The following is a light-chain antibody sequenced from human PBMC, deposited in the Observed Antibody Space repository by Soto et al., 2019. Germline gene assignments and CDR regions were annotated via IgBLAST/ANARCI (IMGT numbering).Light chain of an antibody. Sequence: EIVLTQSPGTLSLFPGERATLSCRASQSVSSTYLAWYQQKPGQAPRLLIYGVSSRATGIPDRFSGSGSGTDFTLTISRLEPEYFAVYYCQQYETSLPWTFGQGTKV. J-gene: IGKJ1*01. V-gene: IGKV3-20*01. CDR1: QSVSSTY. CDR2: GVS. CDR3: QQYETSLPWT.